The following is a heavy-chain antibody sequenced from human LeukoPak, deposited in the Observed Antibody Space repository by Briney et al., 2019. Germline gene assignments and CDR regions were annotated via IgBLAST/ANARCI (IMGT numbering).Heavy chain of an antibody. CDR3: ARDFRAAFDP. V-gene: IGHV3-7*03. D-gene: IGHD3-10*01. J-gene: IGHJ5*02. CDR1: GFTFSSYW. Sequence: GGSLRLSCAASGFTFSSYWMTWVRQAPGKGLEWVANIKRDGSEKHYVDSVKGRFTISRDNAKNSLYLQMNSLRAEDTAVYYCARDFRAAFDPWGQGTLVTVSS. CDR2: IKRDGSEK.